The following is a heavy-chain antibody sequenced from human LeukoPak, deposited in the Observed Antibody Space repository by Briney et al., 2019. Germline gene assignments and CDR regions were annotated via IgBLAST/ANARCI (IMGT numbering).Heavy chain of an antibody. J-gene: IGHJ4*02. V-gene: IGHV4-61*05. D-gene: IGHD2-21*02. CDR3: ASGLWVTAIEEGPIGNNDY. CDR1: GGSISSSTYY. CDR2: VYYSGTT. Sequence: SETLSLTCTVSGGSISSSTYYWGWIRQPPGKGLEWIGYVYYSGTTNYNPSLKSRVTVSVDTSKNQFSLKLSSVTAADTAVYYCASGLWVTAIEEGPIGNNDYWGQGTLVTVSS.